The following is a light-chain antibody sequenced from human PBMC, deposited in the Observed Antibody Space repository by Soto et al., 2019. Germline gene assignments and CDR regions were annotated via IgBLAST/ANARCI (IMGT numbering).Light chain of an antibody. Sequence: HSALTQPASVSGSPGQSITISCTGTSSDVGGYSYVSWYQHHPGKAPKLIIYDVTNRPSGVSNRFSGSKSGNTASLTISGLQAEDEADYYCSSYTRGRSLLILGGGTQLTVL. CDR1: SSDVGGYSY. V-gene: IGLV2-14*03. J-gene: IGLJ2*01. CDR2: DVT. CDR3: SSYTRGRSLLI.